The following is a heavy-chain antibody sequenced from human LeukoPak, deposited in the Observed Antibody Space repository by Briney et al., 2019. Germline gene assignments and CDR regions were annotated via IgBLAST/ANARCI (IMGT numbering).Heavy chain of an antibody. CDR3: ARERVIAAAGDGFDS. D-gene: IGHD2-21*01. J-gene: IGHJ4*02. V-gene: IGHV3-48*02. CDR1: GFTLSDYS. CDR2: ISSSSTTI. Sequence: GGSLRLSCAASGFTLSDYSMNWIRQAPGKGLEWVSYISSSSTTIFYADSVKGRFTISRDNAKNSLFLQMNGLRDEDTALYYCARERVIAAAGDGFDSWGQGTLVTVSS.